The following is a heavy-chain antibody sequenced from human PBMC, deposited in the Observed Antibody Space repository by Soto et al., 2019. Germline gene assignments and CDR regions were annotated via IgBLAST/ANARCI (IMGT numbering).Heavy chain of an antibody. CDR1: GFTFSSYA. J-gene: IGHJ6*02. CDR3: GRLWLAIFGVIPTPRPSLDGMDV. V-gene: IGHV3-30-3*01. Sequence: QVQLVEAGGGVVQPERSLRLSCAASGFTFSSYAMHWVRQAPGKGLEWVAVISYDGSNKYYADSVKGRFTIYRDNSKNTRYLQIDILGAEETAVYFCGRLWLAIFGVIPTPRPSLDGMDVWGQETTGTDSS. CDR2: ISYDGSNK. D-gene: IGHD3-3*01.